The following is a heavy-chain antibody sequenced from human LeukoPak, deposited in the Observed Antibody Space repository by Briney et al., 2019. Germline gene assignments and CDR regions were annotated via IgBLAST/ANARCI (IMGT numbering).Heavy chain of an antibody. Sequence: SVTLSLTCTVSGGSISSYYWSWIRQPPGKGLERIGYIYTSGSTNYNPSLKSRVTISVDTSKNQFSLKLSSVTAADTAVYYCARQAKKDIVVVPAAWNDYYYYYMDVWGKGTTVTVSS. CDR2: IYTSGST. CDR1: GGSISSYY. J-gene: IGHJ6*03. V-gene: IGHV4-4*09. D-gene: IGHD2-2*01. CDR3: ARQAKKDIVVVPAAWNDYYYYYMDV.